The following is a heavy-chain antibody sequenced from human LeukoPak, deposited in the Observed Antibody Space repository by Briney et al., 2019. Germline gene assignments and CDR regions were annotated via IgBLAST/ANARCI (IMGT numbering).Heavy chain of an antibody. CDR2: ISSSGNTI. Sequence: PGGSLRLSCAASGFTFSDYYMSWIRQAPGKGLEWVSYISSSGNTIYYADSMKGRFTISRDNAKSSLYLQMNSLRVEDTAVYYCARLEIAVGPPDYWGQGTLVTVSS. D-gene: IGHD6-19*01. V-gene: IGHV3-11*01. J-gene: IGHJ4*02. CDR3: ARLEIAVGPPDY. CDR1: GFTFSDYY.